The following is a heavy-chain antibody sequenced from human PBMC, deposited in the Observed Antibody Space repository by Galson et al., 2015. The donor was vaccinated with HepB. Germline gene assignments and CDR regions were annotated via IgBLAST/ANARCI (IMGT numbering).Heavy chain of an antibody. CDR3: AGSRNCSSTSCPGYYYYGMDV. J-gene: IGHJ6*02. CDR1: GYNFSTFW. Sequence: QSGAEVKKPGKSLKISCKASGYNFSTFWIGWVRQMPGKGLEWMGIINPGDSDTRYSPSFQGQVTISADKSISTAYLQWSSLKASDTAMYYCAGSRNCSSTSCPGYYYYGMDVWGQGTTVTVSS. D-gene: IGHD2-2*01. CDR2: INPGDSDT. V-gene: IGHV5-51*01.